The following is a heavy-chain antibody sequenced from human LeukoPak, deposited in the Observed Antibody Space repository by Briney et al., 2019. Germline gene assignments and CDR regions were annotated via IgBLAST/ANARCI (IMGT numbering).Heavy chain of an antibody. CDR1: GGSISSYY. D-gene: IGHD3-3*01. CDR3: ARSVPNYDFWSGYYPSYYYYYYMDV. V-gene: IGHV4-59*01. J-gene: IGHJ6*03. CDR2: IYYSGST. Sequence: SETLSLTCTVSGGSISSYYWSWIRQPPGKGLEWIGYIYYSGSTNYNPSLKSRVTISVDTSKNQFSLKLSSVTAADTAVYYCARSVPNYDFWSGYYPSYYYYYYMDVWGKGTTVTVSS.